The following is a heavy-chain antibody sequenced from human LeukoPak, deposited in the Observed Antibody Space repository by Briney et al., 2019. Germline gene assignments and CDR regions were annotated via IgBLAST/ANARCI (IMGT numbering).Heavy chain of an antibody. CDR3: ARCGAPVVTARGYFDY. CDR1: GRSFSGYY. V-gene: IGHV4-34*01. Sequence: SETLSLTCAVYGRSFSGYYWSWIRQPPGKGLEWIGEINHSGSTNYNPSLKSRVTISVDTSKNQFSLKLSSVTAADTAVYYCARCGAPVVTARGYFDYWGQGTLVTVSS. D-gene: IGHD2-15*01. CDR2: INHSGST. J-gene: IGHJ4*02.